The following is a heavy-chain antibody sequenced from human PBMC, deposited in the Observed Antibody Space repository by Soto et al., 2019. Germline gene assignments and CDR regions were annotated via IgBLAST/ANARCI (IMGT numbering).Heavy chain of an antibody. CDR1: GGSISSGDYY. V-gene: IGHV4-31*03. CDR2: IYYNGGT. CDR3: ASEYSGTYNN. Sequence: VQLQESGPGLVKASQTLSLTCTVSGGSISSGDYYWSWIRQHPGKGLEWIGYIYYNGGTHYNPSLKSRVTISVDTSKKQFSLRLSSVTAADTAVYYCASEYSGTYNNWGQGTLVTVSS. J-gene: IGHJ4*02. D-gene: IGHD1-26*01.